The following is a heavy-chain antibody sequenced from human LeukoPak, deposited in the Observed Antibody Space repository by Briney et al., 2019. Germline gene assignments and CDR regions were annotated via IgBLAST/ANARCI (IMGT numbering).Heavy chain of an antibody. V-gene: IGHV4-34*01. J-gene: IGHJ4*02. CDR2: INHSGST. CDR1: GGSFSGYY. CDR3: ARGSGTSRFGELFGDY. D-gene: IGHD3-10*01. Sequence: SETLSLTCAVYGGSFSGYYWSWIRQPPGKGLEWIGEINHSGSTNYNPSLKSRVTISVDTSKNQFSLKLSSVTAADTAVYYCARGSGTSRFGELFGDYWGQGTLVTVSS.